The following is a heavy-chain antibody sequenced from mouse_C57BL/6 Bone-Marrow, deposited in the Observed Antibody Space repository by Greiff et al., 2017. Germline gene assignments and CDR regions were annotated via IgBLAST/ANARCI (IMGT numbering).Heavy chain of an antibody. J-gene: IGHJ2*01. CDR2: IHPNSGST. CDR3: AREDGYYGDY. Sequence: QVQLQQPGAELVKPGASVKLSCKASGYTFTSYWMHWVKQRPGQGLEWIGMIHPNSGSTNYNEKFKSKATLTVDKSSSTAYMQLSRLTSEDSAVYYCAREDGYYGDYWGQGTTLTVSS. V-gene: IGHV1-64*01. D-gene: IGHD2-3*01. CDR1: GYTFTSYW.